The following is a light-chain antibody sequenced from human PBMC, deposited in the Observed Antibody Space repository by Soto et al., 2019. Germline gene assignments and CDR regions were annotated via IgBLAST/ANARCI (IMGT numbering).Light chain of an antibody. CDR3: QQYNNWWT. V-gene: IGKV3D-15*01. CDR1: QSMGSN. CDR2: GAS. J-gene: IGKJ1*01. Sequence: EIVMTQSPATMSVSPGERATLSCRASQSMGSNVAWYQQKPGQAPRLLIYGASNRATGIPDRFSGSGSGTDFTLTISSLQSEDFAVYYCQQYNNWWTFGQGTKVDIK.